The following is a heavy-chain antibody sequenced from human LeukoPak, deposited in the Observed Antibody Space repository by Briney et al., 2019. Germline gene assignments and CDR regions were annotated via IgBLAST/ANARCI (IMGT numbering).Heavy chain of an antibody. CDR3: ARAPYGDTALVTAWRYYGMDV. D-gene: IGHD5-18*01. CDR2: ISSSSTSI. V-gene: IGHV3-21*01. J-gene: IGHJ6*02. CDR1: GLPFNRFR. Sequence: PGGSLRLSCAASGLPFNRFRMHWVRQAPGKGLEWVSSISSSSTSINYADSVKGRFTISRDNAKNSLYLQMNSLRAEDTAVYYCARAPYGDTALVTAWRYYGMDVWGQGTTVTVSS.